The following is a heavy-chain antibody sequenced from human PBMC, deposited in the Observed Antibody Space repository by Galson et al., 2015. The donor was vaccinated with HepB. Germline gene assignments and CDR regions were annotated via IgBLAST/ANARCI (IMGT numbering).Heavy chain of an antibody. J-gene: IGHJ4*02. D-gene: IGHD2/OR15-2a*01. CDR1: GYTFTNYH. CDR2: IFAGGDTI. V-gene: IGHV1-46*01. Sequence: SVKVSCKASGYTFTNYHFHWVRQAPGQGPEWMGKIFAGGDTIRYAQKFQGRVTLSMDSSTRTMYMAVSSLRPDDKAVYYCARETRDTYYFDNGGQGTLVTVSS. CDR3: ARETRDTYYFDN.